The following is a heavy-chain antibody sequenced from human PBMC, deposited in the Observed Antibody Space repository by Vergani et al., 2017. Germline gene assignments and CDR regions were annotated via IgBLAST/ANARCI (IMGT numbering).Heavy chain of an antibody. CDR3: ARETRSKIVGATRWFDP. J-gene: IGHJ5*02. CDR1: GFTFSSYG. CDR2: ISYDGSNK. D-gene: IGHD1-26*01. Sequence: QVQLVESGGGVVQPGRSLRLSCAASGFTFSSYGMHWVRQAPGKGLEWVAVISYDGSNKYYADSVKGRFTISRDNSKNTLYLQMNSLRAEDTAVYYCARETRSKIVGATRWFDPWGQGTLVTVSS. V-gene: IGHV3-30*03.